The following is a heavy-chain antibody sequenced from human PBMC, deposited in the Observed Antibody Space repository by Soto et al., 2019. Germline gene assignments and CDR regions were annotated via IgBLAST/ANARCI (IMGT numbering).Heavy chain of an antibody. J-gene: IGHJ5*02. D-gene: IGHD6-13*01. CDR3: ARRERAAGTDWWFDP. V-gene: IGHV4-39*01. CDR1: GGSISSSSFH. Sequence: SETLSLTCTVSGGSISSSSFHWGWICQPPGKGLEWIGSIYYSGSAYYSPSLKSRVTISVDTSKNQFSLKLSSVTAADTAVYYCARRERAAGTDWWFDPWGQGTLVTVSS. CDR2: IYYSGSA.